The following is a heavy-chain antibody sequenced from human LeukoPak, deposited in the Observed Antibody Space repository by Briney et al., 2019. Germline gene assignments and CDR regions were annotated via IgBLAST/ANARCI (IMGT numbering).Heavy chain of an antibody. J-gene: IGHJ4*02. CDR3: ASSLITIFGVVYSDY. CDR2: INPNSGGA. D-gene: IGHD3-3*01. CDR1: GYTFTGYY. V-gene: IGHV1-2*02. Sequence: ASVKVSCMASGYTFTGYYMHWVRQAPGQGLEWMGWINPNSGGANYAQKFQGRVTMTRDTSISTAYMELSRLRSDDTAVYYCASSLITIFGVVYSDYWGQGTLVTVSS.